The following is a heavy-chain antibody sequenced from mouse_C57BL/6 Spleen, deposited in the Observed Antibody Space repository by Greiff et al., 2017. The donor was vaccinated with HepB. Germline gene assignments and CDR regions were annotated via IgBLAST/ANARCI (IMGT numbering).Heavy chain of an antibody. J-gene: IGHJ4*01. CDR2: IYPGDGDT. V-gene: IGHV1-82*01. CDR3: ARRGLRSNYAMDY. CDR1: GYAFSSSW. Sequence: VKLMESGPELVKPGASVKISCKASGYAFSSSWMNWVKQRPGKGLEWIGRIYPGDGDTNYNGKFKGKATLTADKSSSTAYMQLSSLTSEDSAVYFCARRGLRSNYAMDYWGQGTSVTVSS.